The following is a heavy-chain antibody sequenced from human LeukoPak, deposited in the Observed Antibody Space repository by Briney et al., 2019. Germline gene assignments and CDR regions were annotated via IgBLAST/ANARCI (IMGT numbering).Heavy chain of an antibody. J-gene: IGHJ4*02. V-gene: IGHV4-38-2*02. Sequence: SETLSLTCTVSGHSISSGYYWGWIRQSPGKGLEWIGNIYHSGSTYYNPSLKSRVTISVDTSKNQFSLKLSSVTAADTAVYYCARHGSSGPFDYWGQGTLVTVSS. CDR1: GHSISSGYY. D-gene: IGHD6-19*01. CDR3: ARHGSSGPFDY. CDR2: IYHSGST.